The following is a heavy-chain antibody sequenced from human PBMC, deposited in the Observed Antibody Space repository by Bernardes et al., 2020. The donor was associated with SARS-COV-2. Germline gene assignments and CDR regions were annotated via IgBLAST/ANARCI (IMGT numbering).Heavy chain of an antibody. CDR2: IYTSGST. Sequence: SETLSLTCTVSGGFISSYYWSWIRQPAGKGLEWIGRIYTSGSTNYNPSLKSRVTMSVDTSKNQFSLKLRSVTAADTAVYYCARDSIYYDSSGLSLAYWGQGTLVTVPS. D-gene: IGHD3-22*01. CDR3: ARDSIYYDSSGLSLAY. J-gene: IGHJ4*02. CDR1: GGFISSYY. V-gene: IGHV4-4*07.